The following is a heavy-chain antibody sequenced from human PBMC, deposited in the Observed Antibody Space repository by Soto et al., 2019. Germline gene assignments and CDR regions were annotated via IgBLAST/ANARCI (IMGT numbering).Heavy chain of an antibody. CDR1: GYTFINYG. V-gene: IGHV1-18*01. J-gene: IGHJ3*01. CDR2: LSAYNGDT. CDR3: ARWSAIVGGAEALDV. Sequence: QVQLVQSGAEVKKPGASVRVSCKTSGYTFINYGITWVRQAPGQGLEWMGWLSAYNGDTSSSEKLQDRFTMTTDTSTSTVYMDLRSLTSDDTALYYCARWSAIVGGAEALDVWGQGTMVIVSS. D-gene: IGHD1-26*01.